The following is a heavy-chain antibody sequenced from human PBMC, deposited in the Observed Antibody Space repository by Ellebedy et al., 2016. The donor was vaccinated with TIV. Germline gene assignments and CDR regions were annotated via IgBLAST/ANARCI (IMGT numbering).Heavy chain of an antibody. Sequence: GESLKISCAASGFTFSDYSMNWVRQAPGKGLEWLSYISSGSRTILYADSVKGRFTISRDNAKNSLYLQMNSLRVDDTAVYYCTRDGPFRYSDTSPAFFDFWGPGNLVTVSS. J-gene: IGHJ4*02. CDR1: GFTFSDYS. V-gene: IGHV3-48*04. CDR3: TRDGPFRYSDTSPAFFDF. CDR2: ISSGSRTI. D-gene: IGHD3-16*01.